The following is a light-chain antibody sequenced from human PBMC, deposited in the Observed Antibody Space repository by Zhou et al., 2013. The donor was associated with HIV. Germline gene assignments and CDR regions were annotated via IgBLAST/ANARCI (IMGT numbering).Light chain of an antibody. CDR2: DAS. CDR3: HQYSSYPWT. V-gene: IGKV1-17*01. J-gene: IGKJ1*01. CDR1: QDIRDA. Sequence: DVRMTQSPSSLSASVGDRVTITCRASQDIRDALGWHQQTPGKAPKRLIFDASNLQSGVPSRFSGSGSGTEFTLTISSLQPDDFATYYCHQYSSYPWTFGQGTKVEIK.